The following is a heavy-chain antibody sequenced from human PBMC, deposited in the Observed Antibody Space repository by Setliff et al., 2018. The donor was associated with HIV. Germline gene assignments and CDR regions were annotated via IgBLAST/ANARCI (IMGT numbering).Heavy chain of an antibody. V-gene: IGHV7-4-1*02. CDR3: ARDHDYGDLSRNWFYMDV. Sequence: ASVKVSCKASGYTFCNYGMNWVRQAPGQGLEWMGWINTNTGNPTYAQDFTGRFVFSLDTSVSTAYLQISSLKAEDTAVYYCARDHDYGDLSRNWFYMDVWGKGTTVTASS. CDR2: INTNTGNP. CDR1: GYTFCNYG. J-gene: IGHJ6*03. D-gene: IGHD4-17*01.